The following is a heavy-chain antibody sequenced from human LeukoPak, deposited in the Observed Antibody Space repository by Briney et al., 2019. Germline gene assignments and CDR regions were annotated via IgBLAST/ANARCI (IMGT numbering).Heavy chain of an antibody. J-gene: IGHJ4*02. D-gene: IGHD1-26*01. CDR3: ARKMQIVGATTGSSFDY. V-gene: IGHV3-30-3*01. Sequence: GGSLRLSCAASGFTFSSYAMHWVRQAPGKGLEWVAVISYDGSNKYYADSVKGRFTISRDNSKNTLYLQMNSLRAEDTAVYYCARKMQIVGATTGSSFDYWGQGTLVTVSS. CDR2: ISYDGSNK. CDR1: GFTFSSYA.